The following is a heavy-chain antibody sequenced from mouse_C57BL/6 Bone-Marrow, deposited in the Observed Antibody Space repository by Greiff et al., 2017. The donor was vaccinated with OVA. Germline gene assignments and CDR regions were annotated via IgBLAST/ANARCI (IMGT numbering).Heavy chain of an antibody. J-gene: IGHJ2*01. CDR1: GYTFTSYW. CDR2: IDPSDSYT. CDR3: ARSGTYDYDPHFDY. V-gene: IGHV1-69*01. D-gene: IGHD2-4*01. Sequence: QVQLQQPGAELVMPGASVKLSCKASGYTFTSYWMHWVKQRPGQGLEWIGEIDPSDSYTNYNQKFKGKSTLTVDKSSSTAYMQLSSLTSEDSAVYYCARSGTYDYDPHFDYWGQGTTLTVSS.